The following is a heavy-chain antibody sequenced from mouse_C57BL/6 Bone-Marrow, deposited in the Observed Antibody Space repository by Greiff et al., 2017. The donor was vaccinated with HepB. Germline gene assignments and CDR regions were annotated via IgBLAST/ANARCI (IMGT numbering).Heavy chain of an antibody. V-gene: IGHV1-69*01. CDR1: GYTFTSYW. CDR2: IDPSDSYT. Sequence: QVQLKQPGAELVMPGASVKLSCKASGYTFTSYWMHWVKQRPGQGLEWIGEIDPSDSYTNYNQKFKGKSTLTVDKSSSTAYMQLSSLTSEDSAVYYCARETYYYGGFAYWGQGTLVTVSA. D-gene: IGHD1-1*01. J-gene: IGHJ3*01. CDR3: ARETYYYGGFAY.